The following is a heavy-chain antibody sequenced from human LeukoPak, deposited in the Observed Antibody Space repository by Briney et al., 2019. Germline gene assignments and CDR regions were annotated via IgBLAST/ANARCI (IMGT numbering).Heavy chain of an antibody. V-gene: IGHV3-53*01. D-gene: IGHD3-10*01. CDR3: ARDDTYYYGSGSYKFDY. CDR2: IYSGGST. CDR1: GFTVSSNY. Sequence: GGSLRLSCAASGFTVSSNYMSWVRQAPGKGLEWVSVIYSGGSTYYADSVKGRFTISRDNSKNTPYLQMNSLRAEDTAVYYCARDDTYYYGSGSYKFDYWGQGTLVTVSS. J-gene: IGHJ4*02.